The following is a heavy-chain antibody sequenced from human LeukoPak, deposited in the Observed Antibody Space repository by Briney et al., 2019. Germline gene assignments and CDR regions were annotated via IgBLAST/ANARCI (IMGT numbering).Heavy chain of an antibody. CDR2: IYYTGNT. CDR3: ARQTGSGLFTLP. Sequence: SETLSLTCAVYGGSFSGYYWSWIRQPPGKGLEWIGSIYYTGNTYYNASLKSRVTISIDTSKNQISLRLTSVTATDTAMYYCARQTGSGLFTLPGGQGTLVTVSS. V-gene: IGHV4-34*01. J-gene: IGHJ4*02. CDR1: GGSFSGYY. D-gene: IGHD3/OR15-3a*01.